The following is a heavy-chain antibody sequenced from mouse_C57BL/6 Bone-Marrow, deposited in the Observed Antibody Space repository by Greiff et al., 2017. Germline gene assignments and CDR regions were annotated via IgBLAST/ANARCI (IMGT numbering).Heavy chain of an antibody. V-gene: IGHV1-39*01. Sequence: VQLKESGPELVKPGASVKISCKASGYSFTDYNMNWVKQSNGKSLEWIGVINPNYGTTSYNQKFKGKATLTVDQSSSTAYLQLNSLTSEDSAVYYCARRGYYYGRGFAYWGQGTLVTVSA. J-gene: IGHJ3*01. CDR3: ARRGYYYGRGFAY. CDR2: INPNYGTT. CDR1: GYSFTDYN. D-gene: IGHD1-1*01.